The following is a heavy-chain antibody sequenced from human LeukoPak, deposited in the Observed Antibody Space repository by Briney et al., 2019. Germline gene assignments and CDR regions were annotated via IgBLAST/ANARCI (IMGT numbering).Heavy chain of an antibody. CDR2: ISYDGSNK. CDR3: ARDAGFGTSYYYYYMDV. CDR1: GFTFSSYW. V-gene: IGHV3-30*03. D-gene: IGHD1-1*01. J-gene: IGHJ6*03. Sequence: GGSLRLSCAASGFTFSSYWMHWVRQAPGKGLEWVAVISYDGSNKYYADSVKGRFTISRDNSKNTLYLQMNSLRAEDTAVYYCARDAGFGTSYYYYYMDVWGKGTTVTVSS.